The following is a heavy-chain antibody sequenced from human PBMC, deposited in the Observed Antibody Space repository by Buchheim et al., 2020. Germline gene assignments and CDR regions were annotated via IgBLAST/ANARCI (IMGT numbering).Heavy chain of an antibody. V-gene: IGHV1-18*01. Sequence: QIQLVQSGAEVKKPGASVKVSCKASGYRFTSYGISWVRQAPGQGLEWMGWISADNGNKHYAQTFRGRVIMTTDTPTNTAYMELRSLRSDDTAVYYCAKEMSVRGQGTL. CDR1: GYRFTSYG. CDR2: ISADNGNK. J-gene: IGHJ4*02. CDR3: AKEMSV.